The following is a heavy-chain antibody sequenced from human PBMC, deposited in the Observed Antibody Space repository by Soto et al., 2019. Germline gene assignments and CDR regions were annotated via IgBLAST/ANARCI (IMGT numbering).Heavy chain of an antibody. D-gene: IGHD6-13*01. J-gene: IGHJ4*02. Sequence: PGGSLRLSCAASGFTFSSYGMHWVRQAPGKGLEWVAVIWYDGSNKYYADSVKGRFTISRDNSKNTLYLQMNSLRAEDTAVYYCARDEQQLWYYFDYWGQGTLVTVSS. CDR2: IWYDGSNK. V-gene: IGHV3-33*01. CDR1: GFTFSSYG. CDR3: ARDEQQLWYYFDY.